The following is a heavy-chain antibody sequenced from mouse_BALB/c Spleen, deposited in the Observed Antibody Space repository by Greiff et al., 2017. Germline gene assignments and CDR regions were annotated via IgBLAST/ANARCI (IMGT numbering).Heavy chain of an antibody. J-gene: IGHJ4*01. CDR2: ISSGSSTI. D-gene: IGHD2-10*01. CDR3: AKEEAYYGNPYAMDY. V-gene: IGHV5-17*02. Sequence: EVQGVESGGGLVQPGGSRKLSCAASGFTFSSFGMHWVRQAPEKGLEWVAYISSGSSTIYYADTVKGRFTISRDNPKNTLFLQMTSLRSEDTAMYYCAKEEAYYGNPYAMDYWGQGTSVTVSS. CDR1: GFTFSSFG.